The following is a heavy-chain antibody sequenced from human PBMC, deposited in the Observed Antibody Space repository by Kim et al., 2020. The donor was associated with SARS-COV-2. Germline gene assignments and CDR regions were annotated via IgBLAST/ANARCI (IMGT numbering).Heavy chain of an antibody. J-gene: IGHJ4*02. D-gene: IGHD3-3*01. CDR1: GGTFSSYA. Sequence: SVKVSCKASGGTFSSYAISWVRQAPGQGLEWMGRIIPILGIANYAQKFQGRVTITADKSTSTAYMELSSLRSEDTAVYYCARDGLSIFGVVIKGNGFDYWGQGTLVTVSS. CDR2: IIPILGIA. CDR3: ARDGLSIFGVVIKGNGFDY. V-gene: IGHV1-69*04.